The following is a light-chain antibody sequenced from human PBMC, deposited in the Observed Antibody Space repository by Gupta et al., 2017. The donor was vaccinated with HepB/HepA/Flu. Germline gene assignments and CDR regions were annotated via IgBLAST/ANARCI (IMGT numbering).Light chain of an antibody. CDR1: QSLVHINGNNY. J-gene: IGKJ4*01. Sequence: DIVMNQSPLSLPVTPGEPASISCRSSQSLVHINGNNYLNWFLKKPGQAPQLLIYLGSDRASGVPDRFSGSGSGTDFTLKISRVEADDVGIYYCMQALQTPLTFGGGTKVEIK. CDR3: MQALQTPLT. V-gene: IGKV2-28*01. CDR2: LGS.